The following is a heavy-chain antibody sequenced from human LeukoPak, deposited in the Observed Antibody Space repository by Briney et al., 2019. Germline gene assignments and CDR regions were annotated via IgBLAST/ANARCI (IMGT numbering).Heavy chain of an antibody. CDR2: ISGSGGST. D-gene: IGHD4-17*01. CDR3: AKKGGAYGDYYFDY. V-gene: IGHV3-23*01. J-gene: IGHJ4*02. Sequence: GGSLRLSCAASGFTVSSNYMSWVRQAPGKGLEWVSAISGSGGSTYYADSVKGRFTISRDNSKNTLYLQMNSLRAEDTAVYYCAKKGGAYGDYYFDYWGQGTLVTVSS. CDR1: GFTVSSNY.